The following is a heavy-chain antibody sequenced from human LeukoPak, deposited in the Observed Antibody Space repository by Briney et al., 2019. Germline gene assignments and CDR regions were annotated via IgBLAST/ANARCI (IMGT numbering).Heavy chain of an antibody. D-gene: IGHD2-15*01. CDR2: INPSGGST. CDR1: GYTFTSYY. CDR3: ARDGNCSGGSCYSIAFDI. V-gene: IGHV1-46*01. Sequence: ASVKVSCKASGYTFTSYYMHWVRQAPGQGLEWMGIINPSGGSTSYAQKFQGRITMTRNTSISTAYMELSSLRSEDTAVYYCARDGNCSGGSCYSIAFDIWGQGTMVTVSS. J-gene: IGHJ3*02.